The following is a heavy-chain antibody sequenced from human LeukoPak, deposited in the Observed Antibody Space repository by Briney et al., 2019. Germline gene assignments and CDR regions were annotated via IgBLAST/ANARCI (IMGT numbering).Heavy chain of an antibody. D-gene: IGHD3-3*01. CDR2: INHSGST. CDR1: GRSFSGYY. V-gene: IGHV4-34*01. CDR3: ARAPFGVVHLFDY. J-gene: IGHJ4*02. Sequence: KPSAPLSLTCAAYGRSFSGYYCSWIRPPRGKGLEWIGEINHSGSTNYNPSLKSRVTISVDTSKNQFSLKLSSVTAADTAVYYCARAPFGVVHLFDYWGQGTLVTVSS.